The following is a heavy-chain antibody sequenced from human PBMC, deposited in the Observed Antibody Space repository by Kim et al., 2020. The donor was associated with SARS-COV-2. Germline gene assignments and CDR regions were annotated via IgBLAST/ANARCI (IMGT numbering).Heavy chain of an antibody. CDR3: TRSSTWFFDY. D-gene: IGHD6-13*01. Sequence: GTTEYAASVKGRFTNSRDDSKSVAYLQMNRRKKEDTAVYYCTRSSTWFFDYWGQGTLVTVSS. J-gene: IGHJ4*02. CDR2: GTT. V-gene: IGHV3-49*02.